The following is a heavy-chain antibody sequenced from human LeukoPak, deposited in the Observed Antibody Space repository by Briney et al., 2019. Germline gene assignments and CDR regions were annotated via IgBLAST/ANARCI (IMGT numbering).Heavy chain of an antibody. D-gene: IGHD2-21*02. Sequence: SGTLSLTCAVSGVSMGSGGYSWSWVRLPPGKGLEWIGYIYHSGSSSYNPSLKSRVTIPMDRSKNQFSLRLTSVTAADTAIYYCVSAYCGGDCYHSLLANWGQGILVTVSS. CDR2: IYHSGSS. V-gene: IGHV4-30-2*01. CDR3: VSAYCGGDCYHSLLAN. CDR1: GVSMGSGGYS. J-gene: IGHJ4*02.